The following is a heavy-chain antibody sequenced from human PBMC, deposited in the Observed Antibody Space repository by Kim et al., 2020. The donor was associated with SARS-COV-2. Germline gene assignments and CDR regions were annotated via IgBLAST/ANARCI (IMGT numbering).Heavy chain of an antibody. CDR1: GFTFRSHG. J-gene: IGHJ4*02. D-gene: IGHD1-26*01. V-gene: IGHV3-30*03. CDR3: ARGQGRWMQVDY. Sequence: GGSLRLSCAASGFTFRSHGMHWIRQPPGKGLECVAVTSFDGSFEYYADSVKGRFTISRDNSRNTLYLQMNSLRPEDTAIYYCARGQGRWMQVDYWGQGIWVTVSS. CDR2: TSFDGSFE.